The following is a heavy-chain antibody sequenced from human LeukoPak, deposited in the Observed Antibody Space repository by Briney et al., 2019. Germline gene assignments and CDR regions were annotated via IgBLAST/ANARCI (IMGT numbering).Heavy chain of an antibody. Sequence: SETLSLTCTVSGDSMNNTNYYWAWIRQPPGKGLEWIGSIYYFGSAHYKPSLWGRVTLSVDTSKNQFSLRLSSVTATDTAVYYCARQIYRNYVSSWFDPWGQGTLVTVSS. V-gene: IGHV4-39*01. D-gene: IGHD4-11*01. CDR1: GDSMNNTNYY. J-gene: IGHJ5*02. CDR3: ARQIYRNYVSSWFDP. CDR2: IYYFGSA.